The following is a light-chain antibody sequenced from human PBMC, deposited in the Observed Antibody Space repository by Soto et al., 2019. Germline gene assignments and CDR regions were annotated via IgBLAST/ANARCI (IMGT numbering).Light chain of an antibody. CDR1: NIGSKS. CDR2: HDS. J-gene: IGLJ2*01. CDR3: HVWDSSSDHVV. V-gene: IGLV3-21*04. Sequence: SYELTQPPSVSVAPGETAKITCWGNNIGSKSVHWYQQKPGQAPVLVIYHDSARPSGIPERFSGSNSGNTATLTISRVEAGDEADYYCHVWDSSSDHVVFGGGTKVTVL.